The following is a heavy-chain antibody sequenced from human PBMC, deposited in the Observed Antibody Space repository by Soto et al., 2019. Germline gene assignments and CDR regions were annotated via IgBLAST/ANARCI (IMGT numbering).Heavy chain of an antibody. CDR1: GFTFTSSA. CDR2: IVVGSGNT. Sequence: SVKVSCKASGFTFTSSAVQWVRQARGQRLEWIGWIVVGSGNTNYAQKFQERVTMTRDTSISTAYMELSRLRSDDTAVYYCATEWVMTTVNDYYYYGMDVWGQGTTVTVSS. CDR3: ATEWVMTTVNDYYYYGMDV. J-gene: IGHJ6*02. D-gene: IGHD4-17*01. V-gene: IGHV1-58*01.